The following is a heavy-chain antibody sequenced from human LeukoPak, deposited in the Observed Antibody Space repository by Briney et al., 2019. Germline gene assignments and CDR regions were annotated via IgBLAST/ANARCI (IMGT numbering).Heavy chain of an antibody. CDR3: ASRTRNCSSTSCQIFDY. CDR1: GGSISSGSYY. V-gene: IGHV4-61*02. J-gene: IGHJ4*02. CDR2: IYTSGST. D-gene: IGHD2-2*01. Sequence: PSETLSLTCTVSGGSISSGSYYWSWIRQPAGKGLEWIGRIYTSGSTNYNPSLKSRVTISVDTSKNQFSLKLSSVTAADTAVYYCASRTRNCSSTSCQIFDYWGQGTLVTVSS.